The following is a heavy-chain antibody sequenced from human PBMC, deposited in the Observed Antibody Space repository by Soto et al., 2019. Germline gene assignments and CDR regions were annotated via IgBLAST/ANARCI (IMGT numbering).Heavy chain of an antibody. CDR2: INPKSGGT. V-gene: IGHV1-2*04. Sequence: QVQLVQSGAEVKKPGASVRVSCKASGYSFTDYHIHWVRQAPGQGLEWLGRINPKSGGTSTAQKFQGWVRMTRDRSISTVYMALTRLRSDDTAVYFSARVHSTDCSNGVCSFFYNHEMDVWGQGTTVTVSS. D-gene: IGHD2-8*01. CDR3: ARVHSTDCSNGVCSFFYNHEMDV. CDR1: GYSFTDYH. J-gene: IGHJ6*02.